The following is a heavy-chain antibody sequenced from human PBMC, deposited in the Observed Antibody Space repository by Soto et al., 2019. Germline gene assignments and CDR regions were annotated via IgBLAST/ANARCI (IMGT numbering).Heavy chain of an antibody. CDR2: ISSSSSYI. D-gene: IGHD6-6*01. V-gene: IGHV3-21*01. CDR3: AREQQLGPYYYYGMDV. Sequence: GGSLRLSCAASGFTFSSYSMNWVRQAPGKGLEWVSSISSSSSYIYYADSVKGRFTISRDNAKNSLYLQMNSLRAEGTAVYYCAREQQLGPYYYYGMDVWGQGTTVTVSS. CDR1: GFTFSSYS. J-gene: IGHJ6*02.